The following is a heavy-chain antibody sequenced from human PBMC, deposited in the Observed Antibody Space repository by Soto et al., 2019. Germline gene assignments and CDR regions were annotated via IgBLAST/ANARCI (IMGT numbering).Heavy chain of an antibody. CDR1: RGTFSSYA. V-gene: IGHV1-69*13. J-gene: IGHJ5*02. CDR2: IIPIFGTA. Sequence: GASVKVSCKASRGTFSSYAISWVRPAPGQGLEWMGGIIPIFGTANYAQKFQGRVTITADESTSTAYMELSSLRSEDTAVYYCARDRIFGVVIAPGWFDPWGQGTLVTVSS. D-gene: IGHD3-3*01. CDR3: ARDRIFGVVIAPGWFDP.